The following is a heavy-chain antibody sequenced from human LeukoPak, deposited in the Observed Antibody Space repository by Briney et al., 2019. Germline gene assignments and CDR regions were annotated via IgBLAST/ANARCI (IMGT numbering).Heavy chain of an antibody. D-gene: IGHD4-17*01. CDR1: GFTSSSYS. CDR2: ISSSSSYI. CDR3: ARDSYGDYVIGL. Sequence: GGSLRLSCAASGFTSSSYSMNWVRQAPGKGLEWVSSISSSSSYIYYADSVKGRFTISRDNAKNSLYLQMNSLRAEDTAVYYCARDSYGDYVIGLWGQGTLVTVSS. J-gene: IGHJ4*02. V-gene: IGHV3-21*01.